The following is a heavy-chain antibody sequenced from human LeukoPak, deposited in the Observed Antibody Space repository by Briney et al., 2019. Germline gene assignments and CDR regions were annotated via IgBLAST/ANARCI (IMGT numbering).Heavy chain of an antibody. CDR2: INPNSGCT. Sequence: ASVMVSCKASGYTFTSYYMHWVRQAPGQGLEWMIRINPNSGCTNYANTFQGRLTTARDTSISTDYMELSRLRSDDTAVYYCARDIACSSTSCYEGWFDPWGQGTLVTVSS. D-gene: IGHD2-2*01. CDR3: ARDIACSSTSCYEGWFDP. CDR1: GYTFTSYY. V-gene: IGHV1-2*06. J-gene: IGHJ5*02.